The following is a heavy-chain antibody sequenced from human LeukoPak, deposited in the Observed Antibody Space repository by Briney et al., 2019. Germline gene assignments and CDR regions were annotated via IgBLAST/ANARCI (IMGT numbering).Heavy chain of an antibody. V-gene: IGHV3-23*01. Sequence: GGFLRLSCVVSGLTFSNYDMSWVRQAPGKGLEWVSTISISGDNTYYPDSVKGRFTISRDKSKNTLYLQMNSLRAEDTAVYYCAYRTGFDYWGQGTLVTVSS. CDR2: ISISGDNT. D-gene: IGHD3-16*02. CDR3: AYRTGFDY. J-gene: IGHJ4*02. CDR1: GLTFSNYD.